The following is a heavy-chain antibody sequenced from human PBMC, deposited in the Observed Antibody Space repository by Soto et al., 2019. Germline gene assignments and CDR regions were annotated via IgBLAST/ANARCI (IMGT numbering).Heavy chain of an antibody. V-gene: IGHV3-30*18. CDR1: GFTFNIYG. CDR3: AKDQASGQGSFDS. CDR2: ISYDGSNQ. J-gene: IGHJ4*02. Sequence: GGSLSLSCAAPGFTFNIYGMHWVRQAPDKGLEWVALISYDGSNQYYADSVKGRFTISRDNSKNTLFLQMNSLRADDTAVYYCAKDQASGQGSFDSWGQGTLVTVSS.